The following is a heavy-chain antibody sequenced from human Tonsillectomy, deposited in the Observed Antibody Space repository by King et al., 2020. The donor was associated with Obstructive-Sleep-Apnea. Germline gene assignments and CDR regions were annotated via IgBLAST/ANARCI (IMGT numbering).Heavy chain of an antibody. V-gene: IGHV5-51*01. J-gene: IGHJ3*02. Sequence: VQLVESRAEVKKPGESLKISCKASGYNFAINWIGWVRQMPGKGLQWMGIIFPADSDTRYSPAFQCRVTLSADKSYSTAYLQWSSLKASDSAMYYCASQGDLLELRDDALDIWGQGTMVTVSS. D-gene: IGHD1-7*01. CDR1: GYNFAINW. CDR3: ASQGDLLELRDDALDI. CDR2: IFPADSDT.